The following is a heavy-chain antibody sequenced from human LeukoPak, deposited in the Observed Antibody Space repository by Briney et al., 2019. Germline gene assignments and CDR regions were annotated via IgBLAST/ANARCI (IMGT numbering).Heavy chain of an antibody. CDR1: GFTFSSYA. Sequence: GGSLRLSCAASGFTFSSYAMSWVRQAPGKGLEWVSAISGSGGSTYYADSVKGRFTISRDNSKNTLYLQMNSLRAEDTAVYYCANIPLPWWGVYSYGLEGGQGTLVTVSS. CDR2: ISGSGGST. CDR3: ANIPLPWWGVYSYGLE. J-gene: IGHJ4*02. V-gene: IGHV3-23*01. D-gene: IGHD5-18*01.